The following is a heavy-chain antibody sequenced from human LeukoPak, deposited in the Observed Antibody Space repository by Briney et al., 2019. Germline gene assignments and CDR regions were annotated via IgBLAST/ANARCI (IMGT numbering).Heavy chain of an antibody. V-gene: IGHV2-5*01. CDR3: AHYGDYRFLYYFDY. J-gene: IGHJ4*02. CDR2: IYWNDDN. CDR1: GFSLSTSGVG. Sequence: SGPTLVKPTHTLTLTCTFSGFSLSTSGVGVGWIRQPPGKALEWLALIYWNDDNRYSPALKRRLPITKDTSKHPVVLTMTPMDPVDTATYYCAHYGDYRFLYYFDYWGQGTLVTVSS. D-gene: IGHD4-17*01.